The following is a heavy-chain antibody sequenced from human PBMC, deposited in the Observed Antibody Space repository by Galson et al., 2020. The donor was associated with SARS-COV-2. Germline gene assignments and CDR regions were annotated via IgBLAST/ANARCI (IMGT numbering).Heavy chain of an antibody. J-gene: IGHJ6*02. Sequence: GGSLRLSCAASGFPFSSYRMNWVRQAPGKGLEWVSSISAGSSYIYYADSVKGRFTISRDNAKNSLYLQMNSLRADDTAVYYCARVGGMATTPTSYYYYGLDVWGPGTTVTVSS. V-gene: IGHV3-21*01. CDR2: ISAGSSYI. D-gene: IGHD1-26*01. CDR1: GFPFSSYR. CDR3: ARVGGMATTPTSYYYYGLDV.